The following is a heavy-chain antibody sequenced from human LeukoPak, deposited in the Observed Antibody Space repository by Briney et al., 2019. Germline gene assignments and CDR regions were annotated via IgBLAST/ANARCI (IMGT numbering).Heavy chain of an antibody. Sequence: PGGSLRLSCAASGFTVSSNYMSWVRQAPGKGLEWVSVIYSGGSTYYADSVKGRFTISRDNSKNTLYLQMNSLRAEDTAVYYCARSVYDFWSGYVGWFDPWGLGTLVTVSS. CDR1: GFTVSSNY. V-gene: IGHV3-66*02. J-gene: IGHJ5*02. CDR3: ARSVYDFWSGYVGWFDP. D-gene: IGHD3-3*01. CDR2: IYSGGST.